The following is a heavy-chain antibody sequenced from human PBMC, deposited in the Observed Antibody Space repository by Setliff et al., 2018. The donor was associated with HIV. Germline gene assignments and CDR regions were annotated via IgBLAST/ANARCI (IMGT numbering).Heavy chain of an antibody. CDR3: ARGSSQDIQPGTYFDY. CDR1: DGPYYPSLKGKY. V-gene: IGHV4-34*01. CDR2: VDHFGAT. Sequence: PSETLSLTCAVYDGPYYPSLKGKYWTWIRQAPGKRLEWIGEVDHFGATSYNPSFLSRVDISVDESNRQFFLKAHSVTAADAAVYFCARGSSQDIQPGTYFDYWGLGIPVTVSS. J-gene: IGHJ4*02. D-gene: IGHD1-1*01.